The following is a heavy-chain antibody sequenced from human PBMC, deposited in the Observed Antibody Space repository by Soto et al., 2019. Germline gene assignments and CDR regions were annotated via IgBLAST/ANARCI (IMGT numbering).Heavy chain of an antibody. D-gene: IGHD7-27*01. CDR1: GGSFRGYY. CDR3: ARGQGNAGVHDY. Sequence: QVQLQQWGAGLLKASETLSLTCAVYGGSFRGYYWSWIRQSPGKGLEWIGEMNHSGGSNYNPSLKSRFTISVDSSKNQVSLNVTSVTAADTAVYYCARGQGNAGVHDYWGQGTLVTVSS. J-gene: IGHJ4*02. CDR2: MNHSGGS. V-gene: IGHV4-34*01.